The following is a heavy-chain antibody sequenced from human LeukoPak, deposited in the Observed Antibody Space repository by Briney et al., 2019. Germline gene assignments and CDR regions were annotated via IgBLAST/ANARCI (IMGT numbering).Heavy chain of an antibody. J-gene: IGHJ4*02. CDR2: IYYSGST. V-gene: IGHV4-59*08. CDR1: GGSISSYY. D-gene: IGHD6-13*01. Sequence: SETLSLTCTVSGGSISSYYWSWIRQPPGKGLEWIGYIYYSGSTNYNPSLKSRVTISVDTSKNQFSLKLSSVTAADTAVYYCARGYSSFDYWGQGTLVTVSS. CDR3: ARGYSSFDY.